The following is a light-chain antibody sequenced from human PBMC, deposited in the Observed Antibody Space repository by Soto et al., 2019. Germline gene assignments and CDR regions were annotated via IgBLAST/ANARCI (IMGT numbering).Light chain of an antibody. V-gene: IGKV1-5*01. CDR2: DAS. CDR3: QQYNSYPS. Sequence: DIQMTQSPSTLSASVGDRVTITCRASQSISNWLAWYQQKPGKAPKLLIYDASSLESGVPSRFSGSGSGTEFTLTISSLQPDDFATYYCQQYNSYPSFGQGTKVDSK. CDR1: QSISNW. J-gene: IGKJ1*01.